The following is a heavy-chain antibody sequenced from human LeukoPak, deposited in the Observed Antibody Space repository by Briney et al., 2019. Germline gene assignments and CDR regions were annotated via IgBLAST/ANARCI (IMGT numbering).Heavy chain of an antibody. CDR1: GGSISSYY. D-gene: IGHD2-2*01. Sequence: TSETLSLTCTVSGGSISSYYWSWIRQPPGKGLEWIGYIYYSGSTNYNPSLKSRVTISVDTSKNQFSLKLSSVTAADTAAYYCARAQLRKVYFDYWGQGTLVTVSS. J-gene: IGHJ4*02. CDR3: ARAQLRKVYFDY. V-gene: IGHV4-59*01. CDR2: IYYSGST.